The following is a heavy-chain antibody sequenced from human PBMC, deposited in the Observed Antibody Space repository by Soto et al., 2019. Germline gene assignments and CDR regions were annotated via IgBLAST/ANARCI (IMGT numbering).Heavy chain of an antibody. Sequence: ASVEVSCKASGYTFTSYGISWVRQAPGQGLEWMGWISAYNGNTNYAQKLQGRVTMTTDTSTSTAYMEMRSLRSDDTAVYYCARTKKDFPLVYWGQGTLVTVSS. CDR1: GYTFTSYG. CDR2: ISAYNGNT. V-gene: IGHV1-18*01. J-gene: IGHJ4*02. CDR3: ARTKKDFPLVY. D-gene: IGHD3-3*01.